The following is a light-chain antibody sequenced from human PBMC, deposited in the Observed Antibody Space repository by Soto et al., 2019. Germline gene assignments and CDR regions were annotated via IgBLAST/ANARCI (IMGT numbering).Light chain of an antibody. J-gene: IGKJ5*01. V-gene: IGKV3-15*01. CDR3: HPYTTCPPIP. Sequence: RVRTQEKATLSVSPGERATLSCRSSQSVSSNLAWYQQKPGQAPRLLIYGASTRATGIPARFSGSGSGTEFTLTISSLQSEDSAVHYRHPYTTCPPIPFAHGTLPAIK. CDR1: QSVSSN. CDR2: GAS.